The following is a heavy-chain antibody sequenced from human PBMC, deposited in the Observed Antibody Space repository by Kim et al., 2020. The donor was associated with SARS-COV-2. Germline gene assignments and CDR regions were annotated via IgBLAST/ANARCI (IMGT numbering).Heavy chain of an antibody. D-gene: IGHD3-10*01. CDR3: ARDRDGSGSSPRY. CDR1: GFTFSSYG. V-gene: IGHV3-33*01. CDR2: IWYDGSNK. J-gene: IGHJ4*02. Sequence: GGSLRLSCAASGFTFSSYGMHWVRQAPGKGLEWVAVIWYDGSNKYYADSVKGRFTISRDNSKNTLNLQMNSLRAEDTAVYYCARDRDGSGSSPRYWGQGTLVTVSS.